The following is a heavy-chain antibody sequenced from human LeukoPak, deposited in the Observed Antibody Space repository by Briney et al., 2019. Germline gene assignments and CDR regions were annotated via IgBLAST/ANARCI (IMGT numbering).Heavy chain of an antibody. CDR2: MNPNSGNT. J-gene: IGHJ6*02. Sequence: GASVKVSCKASGGTFSSYAISWVRQAPGQGLEWMGWMNPNSGNTGYAQKFQGRVTMTRNTSISTAYMELSSLRSEDTAVYYCARKLVAGNYYYYYGMDVWGQGTTVTVSS. V-gene: IGHV1-8*02. CDR1: GGTFSSYA. D-gene: IGHD6-19*01. CDR3: ARKLVAGNYYYYYGMDV.